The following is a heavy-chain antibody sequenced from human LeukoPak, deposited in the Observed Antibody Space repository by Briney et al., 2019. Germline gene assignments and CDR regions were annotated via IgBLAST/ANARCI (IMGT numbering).Heavy chain of an antibody. CDR1: GGSISSGGYY. Sequence: SETLSLTCTVSGGSISSGGYYWSWIRQPPGKGLEWIGYIYHSGSTYYNPSLKSRVTISVDRSKNQFSLKLSSVTAADTAVYYCARDSLLGGIWGQGTMVTVSS. CDR2: IYHSGST. J-gene: IGHJ3*02. D-gene: IGHD7-27*01. CDR3: ARDSLLGGI. V-gene: IGHV4-30-2*01.